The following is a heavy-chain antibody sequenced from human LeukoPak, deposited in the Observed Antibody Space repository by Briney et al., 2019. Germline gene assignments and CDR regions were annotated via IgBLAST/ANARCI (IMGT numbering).Heavy chain of an antibody. Sequence: GSLRLSCAVSGFTFRTYWMHWVRQVPGEGLVWVSRINEDGSITNYADSVKGRFSISRDNAKNTLYLQMNSLRAEDTAVYYCGRDLGGRSDYWGQGTLVTVSS. CDR1: GFTFRTYW. D-gene: IGHD1-26*01. CDR2: INEDGSIT. V-gene: IGHV3-74*01. J-gene: IGHJ4*02. CDR3: GRDLGGRSDY.